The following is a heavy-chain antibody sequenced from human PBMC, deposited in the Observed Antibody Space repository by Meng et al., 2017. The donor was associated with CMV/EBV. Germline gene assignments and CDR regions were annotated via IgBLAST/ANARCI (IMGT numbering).Heavy chain of an antibody. CDR2: IYTSGST. CDR1: GGSISSGSYY. J-gene: IGHJ5*02. V-gene: IGHV4-61*02. CDR3: AREAFKVLFFPFDP. D-gene: IGHD1-1*01. Sequence: QVQRQESGPGLVQPSQTLSLTCTVSGGSISSGSYYWSWIRQPAGKGLEWIGRIYTSGSTNYNPSLKSRVTISVDTSKNQFSLKLSSVTAADTAVYYCAREAFKVLFFPFDPWGQGTLVTVSS.